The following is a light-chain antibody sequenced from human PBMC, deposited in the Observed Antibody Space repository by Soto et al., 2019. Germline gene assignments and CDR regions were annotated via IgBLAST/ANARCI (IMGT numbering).Light chain of an antibody. Sequence: QMTQSPSSLSASVGDRVTITCRASQSISSYLNWYQQKPGKAPKLLIYAASSLQSGVPSRFSGSGSGTDFTLTISSLQPEDFATYYCQQSYITPWTSCQ. J-gene: IGKJ1*01. V-gene: IGKV1-39*01. CDR2: AAS. CDR3: QQSYITPWT. CDR1: QSISSY.